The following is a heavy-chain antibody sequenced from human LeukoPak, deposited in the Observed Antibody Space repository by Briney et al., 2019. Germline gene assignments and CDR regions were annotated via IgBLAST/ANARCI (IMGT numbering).Heavy chain of an antibody. J-gene: IGHJ4*02. CDR3: ARPPGPYDSSGYYFDY. Sequence: ASVKVSCKAFGYTFTGYWMHWVRQAPGQGPEWMGVISPSGGSTIYAQKLQGRVTMTTDTSTSTAYMELRGLRSDDTAVYYCARPPGPYDSSGYYFDYWGQGTLVTVSS. D-gene: IGHD3-22*01. CDR1: GYTFTGYW. V-gene: IGHV1-46*01. CDR2: ISPSGGST.